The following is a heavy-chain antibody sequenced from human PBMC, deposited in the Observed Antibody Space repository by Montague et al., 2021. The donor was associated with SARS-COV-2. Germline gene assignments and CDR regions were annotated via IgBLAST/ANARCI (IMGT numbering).Heavy chain of an antibody. CDR3: ARGGYSGWKGYYFDY. CDR1: GGSISSTNW. D-gene: IGHD5-12*01. CDR2: SQDSDNT. Sequence: SETLSLTCAVSGGSISSTNWCISLRPPPRNGLEWVVESQDSDNTPYNPSLKSRVTTSVDRSKNHFSLRLSSVTAADTAMYYCARGGYSGWKGYYFDYWGQGSLVSVSS. J-gene: IGHJ4*02. V-gene: IGHV4-4*02.